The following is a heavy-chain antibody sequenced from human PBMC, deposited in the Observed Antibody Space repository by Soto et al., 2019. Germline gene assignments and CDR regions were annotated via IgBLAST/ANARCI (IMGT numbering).Heavy chain of an antibody. J-gene: IGHJ4*02. CDR3: AKEAKILDWLPTSYYFDC. CDR1: GLSFSSYA. D-gene: IGHD3-9*01. CDR2: ISRSGNST. Sequence: EVQVLESGGGLAQPGRSLRLSCAVSGLSFSSYAMTWVRQSPGKGLEWVSSISRSGNSTYSADSVRGRFTISRDNSKKTLYLQRNSLRAEDTVVYYCAKEAKILDWLPTSYYFDCWGQGTLVTVYS. V-gene: IGHV3-23*01.